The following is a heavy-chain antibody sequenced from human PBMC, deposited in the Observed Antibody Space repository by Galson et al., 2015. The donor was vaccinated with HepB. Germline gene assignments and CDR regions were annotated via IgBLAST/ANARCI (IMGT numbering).Heavy chain of an antibody. V-gene: IGHV1-24*01. CDR2: FDPEDGET. Sequence: SVKVSCKVSEYSLAELSIHWVRQAPGKGLEWMGGFDPEDGETIFAQNFQSRVTMTDDTSTDTAYMELSRLRSEDTAVYYCATGTYGSKVRPGWYFDLWGHGTLVTVSS. CDR1: EYSLAELS. D-gene: IGHD4-17*01. CDR3: ATGTYGSKVRPGWYFDL. J-gene: IGHJ2*01.